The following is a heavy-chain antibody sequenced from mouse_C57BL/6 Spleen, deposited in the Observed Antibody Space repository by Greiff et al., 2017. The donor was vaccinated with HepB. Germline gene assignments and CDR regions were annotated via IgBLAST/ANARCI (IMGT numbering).Heavy chain of an antibody. V-gene: IGHV1-80*01. D-gene: IGHD1-1*01. CDR3: ARDTTVVATGYFDY. J-gene: IGHJ2*01. CDR1: GYAFSSYW. Sequence: VQRVESGAELVKPGASVKISCKASGYAFSSYWMNWVKQRPGKGLEWIGQIYPGDGDTNYNGKFKGKATLTADKSSSTAYMQLSSLTSEDSAVYFCARDTTVVATGYFDYWGQGTTLTVSS. CDR2: IYPGDGDT.